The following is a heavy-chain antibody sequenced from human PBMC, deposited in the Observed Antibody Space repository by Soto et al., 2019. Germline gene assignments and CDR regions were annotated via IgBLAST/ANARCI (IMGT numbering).Heavy chain of an antibody. Sequence: PGGSLRRSCAASGFTFSSYAMYWVRQAPGKGLEYVSGISSNGGGTFYANSVKGRFTISRDNSKNTLYLQMGSLRAENMAVYYCARNLAYCSGGSCLLDYWGQGTLVTVS. V-gene: IGHV3-64*01. CDR3: ARNLAYCSGGSCLLDY. CDR1: GFTFSSYA. J-gene: IGHJ4*02. D-gene: IGHD2-15*01. CDR2: ISSNGGGT.